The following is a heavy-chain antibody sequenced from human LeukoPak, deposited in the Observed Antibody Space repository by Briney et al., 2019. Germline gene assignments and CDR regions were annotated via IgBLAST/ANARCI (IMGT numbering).Heavy chain of an antibody. D-gene: IGHD3-22*01. V-gene: IGHV1-18*01. Sequence: GASVKVSCKASGYTFTSYGISWVRQAPGQGLEWMGWISAYNGNTNYAQKLQGRVTMTTDTSTSTAYMELRSLRSDDTAVYYCARSATYYYDSSGYSHNWFDPWGQGTLVTVSS. CDR2: ISAYNGNT. CDR1: GYTFTSYG. CDR3: ARSATYYYDSSGYSHNWFDP. J-gene: IGHJ5*02.